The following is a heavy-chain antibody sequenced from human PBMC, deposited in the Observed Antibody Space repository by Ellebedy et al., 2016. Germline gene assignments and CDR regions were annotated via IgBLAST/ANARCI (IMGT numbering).Heavy chain of an antibody. V-gene: IGHV3-23*01. CDR1: GITFSSYA. CDR2: VTPTDEVT. J-gene: IGHJ4*02. D-gene: IGHD3-9*01. Sequence: GGSLRLXXAVSGITFSSYAMSWVRQAPGKGLEWAATVTPTDEVTYYADSVMGRFSISRDNSKSMVFLQMNNLRAEDTAFYFCAKGRTALTLTGYQPIHYFDSWGQGALVTVSS. CDR3: AKGRTALTLTGYQPIHYFDS.